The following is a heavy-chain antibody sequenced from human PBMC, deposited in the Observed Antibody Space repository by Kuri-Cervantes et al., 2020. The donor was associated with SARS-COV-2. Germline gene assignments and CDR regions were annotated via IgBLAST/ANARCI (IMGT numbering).Heavy chain of an antibody. J-gene: IGHJ6*02. V-gene: IGHV4-39*01. Sequence: SEIRSLTSTVTAGSISSSSYYWAWTRETPGKGLEWIGSIYYSGSTYYNPSLKSRVTISVDTSKNQFSLKLSSVTAADTAVYYCARLGLGYCSSTSCYTRYSNGVEYYYYYGMDVWGQGTTVTVSS. CDR3: ARLGLGYCSSTSCYTRYSNGVEYYYYYGMDV. D-gene: IGHD2-2*02. CDR2: IYYSGST. CDR1: AGSISSSSYY.